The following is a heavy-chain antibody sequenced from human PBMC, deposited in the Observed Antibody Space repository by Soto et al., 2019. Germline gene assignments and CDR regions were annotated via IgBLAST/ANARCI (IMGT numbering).Heavy chain of an antibody. Sequence: CGSLRLSCAASGFTFSSYAMSWVRQAPGKGLEWVSAISGSGGSTYYADSVKGRFTISRDNSKTTLYLQMNSLRAEDTAVYYCAVYDFWSGYYTIDAFDIWGQGTMVTVSS. J-gene: IGHJ3*02. D-gene: IGHD3-3*01. CDR2: ISGSGGST. CDR3: AVYDFWSGYYTIDAFDI. V-gene: IGHV3-23*01. CDR1: GFTFSSYA.